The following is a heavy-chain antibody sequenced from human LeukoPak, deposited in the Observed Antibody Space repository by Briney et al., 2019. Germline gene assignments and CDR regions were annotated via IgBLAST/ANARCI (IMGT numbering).Heavy chain of an antibody. D-gene: IGHD3-10*01. Sequence: SETLSLTCTVSGGSISSYYWSWIRQPPGKGLEWIGYIYYSGSTNYNPSLKSRVTISVDTSKNQFSLKLSSMTAADTAVYYCARITMVRGVIIATHYYGVDVWGQGTTVTVSS. CDR1: GGSISSYY. J-gene: IGHJ6*02. CDR2: IYYSGST. V-gene: IGHV4-59*01. CDR3: ARITMVRGVIIATHYYGVDV.